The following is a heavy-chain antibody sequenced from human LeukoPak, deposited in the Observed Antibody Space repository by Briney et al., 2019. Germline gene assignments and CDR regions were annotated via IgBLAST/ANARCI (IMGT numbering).Heavy chain of an antibody. CDR1: GFTFDDYA. V-gene: IGHV3-9*03. Sequence: GGSLRLSCAASGFTFDDYAMHWVRQAPGKGLEWVSGISWNSGSIGYADSVKGRFTISRDNAKNSLYLQMNSLRAEDMALYYCAKDAGHDFWSGYYPYFFDYWGQGTLVTVSS. CDR2: ISWNSGSI. J-gene: IGHJ4*02. CDR3: AKDAGHDFWSGYYPYFFDY. D-gene: IGHD3-3*01.